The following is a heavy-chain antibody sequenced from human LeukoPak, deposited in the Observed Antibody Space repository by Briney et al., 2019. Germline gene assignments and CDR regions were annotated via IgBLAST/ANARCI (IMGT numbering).Heavy chain of an antibody. D-gene: IGHD6-13*01. CDR2: IIPILGIA. V-gene: IGHV1-69*04. CDR3: ARGRIAADPGYFQH. Sequence: SVKVSCKASGGTFSSYAISWVRQAPGQGLEWMGRIIPILGIANYAQKFQGRVTITADKSTSTAYMELSSLRSEDTAVYYCARGRIAADPGYFQHWGQGTLVTVSS. CDR1: GGTFSSYA. J-gene: IGHJ1*01.